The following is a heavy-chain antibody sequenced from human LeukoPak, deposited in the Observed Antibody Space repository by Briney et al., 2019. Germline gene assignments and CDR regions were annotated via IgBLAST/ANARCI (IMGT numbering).Heavy chain of an antibody. D-gene: IGHD1-26*01. CDR1: GGSISSSSYY. CDR3: ARLGSGSYCDY. CDR2: IYYRGST. V-gene: IGHV4-39*01. Sequence: PSETLSLTCTVSGGSISSSSYYWGWTRQPPGKGLEWIGSIYYRGSTYYNPSLKSRVTISVDTSKNQFSLKLSSVTAADTAVYYCARLGSGSYCDYWGQGTLVTVSS. J-gene: IGHJ4*02.